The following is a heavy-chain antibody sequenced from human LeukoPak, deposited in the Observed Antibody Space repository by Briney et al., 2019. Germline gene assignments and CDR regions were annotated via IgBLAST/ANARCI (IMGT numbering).Heavy chain of an antibody. J-gene: IGHJ4*02. CDR2: ISSSGSTI. V-gene: IGHV3-11*01. D-gene: IGHD3-22*01. CDR3: ARGAGRTYYYDSSGYYY. Sequence: GGSLRLPCAASGFTFSDYYMSWIRRAPGKGLEWVSYISSSGSTIYYADSVKGRFTISRDNAKNSLYLQMNSLRAEDTAVYYCARGAGRTYYYDSSGYYYWGQGTLVTVSS. CDR1: GFTFSDYY.